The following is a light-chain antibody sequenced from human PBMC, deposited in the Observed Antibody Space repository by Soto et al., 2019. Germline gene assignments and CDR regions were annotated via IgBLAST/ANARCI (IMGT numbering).Light chain of an antibody. Sequence: DIQMTQSPSSLSASVGDRVTIPCRASQGIANHVAWYQQKPGKFPKLLVYAASVLQSGVPSRFSGSGSGTDFTLTISSLRPEDVATYYCQKYNNDPPWTFGQGTKVEIK. V-gene: IGKV1-27*01. CDR2: AAS. J-gene: IGKJ1*01. CDR3: QKYNNDPPWT. CDR1: QGIANH.